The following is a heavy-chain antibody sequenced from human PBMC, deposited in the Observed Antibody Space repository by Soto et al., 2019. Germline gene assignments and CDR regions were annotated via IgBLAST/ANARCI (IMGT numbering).Heavy chain of an antibody. Sequence: GGSLSLSCAASGIAFSIYAMHWVRQAPGKGLEWVAVISYDGRNKYYADSGEGRFTISRDNSKNTLYLQVSSLRPEETAVFYCASATSWWPKRPASWGQGTLVTVSS. J-gene: IGHJ4*02. V-gene: IGHV3-30*04. CDR2: ISYDGRNK. CDR3: ASATSWWPKRPAS. D-gene: IGHD2-15*01. CDR1: GIAFSIYA.